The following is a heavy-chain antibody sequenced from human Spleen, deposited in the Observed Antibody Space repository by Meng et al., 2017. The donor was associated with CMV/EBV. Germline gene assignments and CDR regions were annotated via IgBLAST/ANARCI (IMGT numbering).Heavy chain of an antibody. V-gene: IGHV1-8*02. CDR3: ASSRLGPVSKFDY. J-gene: IGHJ4*02. D-gene: IGHD7-27*01. CDR1: GYTFTGYY. CDR2: MNPNSGNT. Sequence: ASVKVSCKASGYTFTGYYMHWVRQATGQGLEWMGWMNPNSGNTGYAQKFQGRVTMTRSTSISTAYMALSSLRSEDTAVYYCASSRLGPVSKFDYWGQGTLVTVSS.